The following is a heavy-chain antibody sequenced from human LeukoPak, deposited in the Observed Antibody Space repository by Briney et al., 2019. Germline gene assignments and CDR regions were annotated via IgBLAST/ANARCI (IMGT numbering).Heavy chain of an antibody. Sequence: SETLSLTCTVSGGSISSYYWSWIRQPPGKGLEWIGYIYYSGSTNYNPSLKSRVTISVDTSKNQFSLKLSSVTAADTAVYYCARVAVGVYSYGKIDYWGQGTLVPVSS. V-gene: IGHV4-59*08. CDR3: ARVAVGVYSYGKIDY. D-gene: IGHD5-18*01. CDR2: IYYSGST. J-gene: IGHJ4*02. CDR1: GGSISSYY.